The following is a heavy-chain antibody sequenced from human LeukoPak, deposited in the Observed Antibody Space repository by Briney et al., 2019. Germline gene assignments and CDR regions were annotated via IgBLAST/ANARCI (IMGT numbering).Heavy chain of an antibody. D-gene: IGHD2/OR15-2a*01. CDR2: ITPRNGGT. J-gene: IGHJ4*02. V-gene: IGHV1-2*04. CDR3: ARGIEGGSGYYSKLPGGY. Sequence: ASVKVSCKASGYTFSNFGITWVRQAPGQGLEWMGWITPRNGGTNYAQKFQGWVTMTRDTSISTAYLELSRLRSDDTAVYYCARGIEGGSGYYSKLPGGYWGQGTLVTVSS. CDR1: GYTFSNFG.